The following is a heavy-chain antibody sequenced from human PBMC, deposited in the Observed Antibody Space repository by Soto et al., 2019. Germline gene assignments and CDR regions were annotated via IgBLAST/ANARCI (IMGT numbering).Heavy chain of an antibody. D-gene: IGHD6-19*01. Sequence: SQTLSLTCAISGDSVSSNSAAWNWIRQSPSRGLEWLGRTYYRSKWYSVYAVSVKSRVTISLDTSKNLFSLKLNSVTAADTAVYYCAGGAGWISDYWGQGTLVTVSS. CDR1: GDSVSSNSAA. CDR3: AGGAGWISDY. V-gene: IGHV6-1*01. J-gene: IGHJ4*02. CDR2: TYYRSKWYS.